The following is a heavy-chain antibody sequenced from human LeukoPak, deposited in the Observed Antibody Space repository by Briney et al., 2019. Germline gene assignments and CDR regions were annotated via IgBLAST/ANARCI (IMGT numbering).Heavy chain of an antibody. V-gene: IGHV1-8*02. CDR3: ARQAVGDYGDLRRYYYYMDV. CDR2: MNPNSGNT. D-gene: IGHD4-17*01. J-gene: IGHJ6*03. CDR1: GYTFTSYD. Sequence: ASVKVSCKASGYTFTSYDINWVRQATGQGLEGMGWMNPNSGNTGYAQKFQGRVTITRNTSISTAYMGLSSLRSEDTAVYYCARQAVGDYGDLRRYYYYMDVWGKGTTVTISS.